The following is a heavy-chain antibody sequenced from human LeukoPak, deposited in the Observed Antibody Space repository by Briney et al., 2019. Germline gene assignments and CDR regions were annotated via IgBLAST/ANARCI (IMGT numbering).Heavy chain of an antibody. CDR2: ISGSGGST. D-gene: IGHD3-3*01. CDR3: AKASGLRFLEWLSYFDY. CDR1: GFTFSSYA. Sequence: PGGSLRLSCAASGFTFSSYAMSWVRQAPGKGLEWVSAISGSGGSTYYADSVKGRFTISRDNSKNTLYLQMSSLRAEDTAVYYCAKASGLRFLEWLSYFDYWGQGTLVTVSS. V-gene: IGHV3-23*01. J-gene: IGHJ4*02.